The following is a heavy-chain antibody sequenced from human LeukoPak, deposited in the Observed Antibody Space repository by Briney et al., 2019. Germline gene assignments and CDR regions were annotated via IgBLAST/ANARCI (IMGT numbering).Heavy chain of an antibody. V-gene: IGHV4-4*07. Sequence: SETLSLTCTVSGGSISNYYWSWIRQPAGKGLEWIGRIYSSGITNYNLSHSSRVTISVDMSKNQLSLRLRSVTAADTAVYFCARERVGFDSSGRGPRFDCWGQGTLVTVSS. CDR1: GGSISNYY. CDR2: IYSSGIT. J-gene: IGHJ4*02. CDR3: ARERVGFDSSGRGPRFDC. D-gene: IGHD3-22*01.